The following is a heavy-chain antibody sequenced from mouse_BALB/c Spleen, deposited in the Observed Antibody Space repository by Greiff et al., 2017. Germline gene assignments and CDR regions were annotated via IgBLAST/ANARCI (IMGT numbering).Heavy chain of an antibody. CDR2: ISSGGSYT. Sequence: EVKLVESGGGLVKPGGSLKLSCAASGFTFSSYTMSWVRQTPEKSLEWVATISSGGSYTYYPDSVKGRFTISRDNAKNTLYLQMSSLKSEDTAMYYCTRDFAYWGQGTLVTVSA. CDR3: TRDFAY. V-gene: IGHV5-6-4*01. J-gene: IGHJ3*01. CDR1: GFTFSSYT.